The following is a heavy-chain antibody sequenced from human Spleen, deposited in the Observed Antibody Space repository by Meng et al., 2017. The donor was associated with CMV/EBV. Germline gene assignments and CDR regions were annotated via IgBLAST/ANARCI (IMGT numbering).Heavy chain of an antibody. V-gene: IGHV3-23*01. Sequence: GGSLRLSCAPSGFSFSSYTLHWVRQAPGKGLEWVSAISGSGGSTYYADSVKGRFTISRDNSKNTLYLQMNSLRAEDTAVYYCAKGGYSYGYLFDPWGQGTLVTVSS. J-gene: IGHJ5*02. D-gene: IGHD5-18*01. CDR2: ISGSGGST. CDR1: GFSFSSYT. CDR3: AKGGYSYGYLFDP.